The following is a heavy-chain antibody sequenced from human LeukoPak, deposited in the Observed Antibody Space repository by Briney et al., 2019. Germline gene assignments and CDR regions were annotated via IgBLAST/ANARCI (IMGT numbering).Heavy chain of an antibody. CDR3: ARANNTRTYYYDSSGYRGY. J-gene: IGHJ4*02. CDR2: ISSSGSTI. D-gene: IGHD3-22*01. Sequence: PGGSLRLSCAASGFTFSDYYMSWIRQAPGKGLEWVSYISSSGSTIYYADSVKGRFTISRDNAKNSLYLQMNSLRAEDTAVYYCARANNTRTYYYDSSGYRGYWGQGTLVTVSS. CDR1: GFTFSDYY. V-gene: IGHV3-11*04.